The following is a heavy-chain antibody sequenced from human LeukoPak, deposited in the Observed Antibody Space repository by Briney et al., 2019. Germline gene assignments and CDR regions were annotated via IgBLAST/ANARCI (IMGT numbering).Heavy chain of an antibody. D-gene: IGHD2/OR15-2a*01. Sequence: SYKNYADSVKGRFTISRDNSRNTLYLQMNSLRAEDTAVYYCARGFAVNYFDYWGQGTLVTVSS. CDR3: ARGFAVNYFDY. J-gene: IGHJ4*02. CDR2: SYK. V-gene: IGHV3-33*01.